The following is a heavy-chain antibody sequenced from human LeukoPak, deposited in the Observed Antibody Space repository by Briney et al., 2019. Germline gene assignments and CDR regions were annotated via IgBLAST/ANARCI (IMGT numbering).Heavy chain of an antibody. CDR3: ARDGYCSGGSCYSVSWVLDY. J-gene: IGHJ4*02. Sequence: ASVKVSCKASGYTFNSYGISWVRQAPGQGLEWMGWVSTYNGNTNYAQKLQGRVTMTTDTSTTTAYMELRSLRSDDTAVYYCARDGYCSGGSCYSVSWVLDYWGQGTLVTVSS. V-gene: IGHV1-18*01. CDR2: VSTYNGNT. D-gene: IGHD2-15*01. CDR1: GYTFNSYG.